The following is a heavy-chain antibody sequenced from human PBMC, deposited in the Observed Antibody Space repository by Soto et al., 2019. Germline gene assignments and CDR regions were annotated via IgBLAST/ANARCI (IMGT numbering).Heavy chain of an antibody. CDR2: ISGSGGST. J-gene: IGHJ5*02. Sequence: EVQLLESGGGLVQPGGSLRLSCAASGFTFSSYAMSWVRQAQGKGLEWVSDISGSGGSTYYADSVKGRYTISRDNSNSTLNLQKNRLRAEDTAVYYCAKGGSSSYYHWFDPWGQGTLVTVSS. CDR1: GFTFSSYA. CDR3: AKGGSSSYYHWFDP. D-gene: IGHD6-13*01. V-gene: IGHV3-23*01.